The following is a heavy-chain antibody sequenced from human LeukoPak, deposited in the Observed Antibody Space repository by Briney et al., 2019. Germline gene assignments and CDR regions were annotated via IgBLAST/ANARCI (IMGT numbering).Heavy chain of an antibody. CDR3: VRHGYYGSGTFGNWFDP. D-gene: IGHD3-10*01. CDR2: IYPGDSAT. Sequence: GESLKISCEASGYSFSSYWIGWVRQMPGKGLECMGIIYPGDSATRYSPSFQGQVTISVDKSITTAYLQWSSLKTSDTAMYYCVRHGYYGSGTFGNWFDPWGQGTLVTVSS. V-gene: IGHV5-51*01. CDR1: GYSFSSYW. J-gene: IGHJ5*02.